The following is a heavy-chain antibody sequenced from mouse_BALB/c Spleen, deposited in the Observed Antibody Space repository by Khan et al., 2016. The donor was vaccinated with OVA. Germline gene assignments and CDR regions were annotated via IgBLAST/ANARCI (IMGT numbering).Heavy chain of an antibody. D-gene: IGHD2-14*01. CDR3: ARGRYSGTMDY. CDR1: GYTFTTYG. Sequence: QIQLVQSGPELKKPGVTVKISCKASGYTFTTYGMNWVKQAPGKGLKWMGWINTYTGEPTYVDDFKGRFAFSLETSASTAYLQINKLTNEDTAIYCCARGRYSGTMDYWGQGTSVTVSS. CDR2: INTYTGEP. J-gene: IGHJ4*01. V-gene: IGHV9-3-1*01.